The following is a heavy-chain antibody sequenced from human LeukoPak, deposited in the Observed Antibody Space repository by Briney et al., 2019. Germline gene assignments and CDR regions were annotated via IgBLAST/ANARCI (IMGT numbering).Heavy chain of an antibody. J-gene: IGHJ4*02. CDR2: ISYDGSNK. CDR1: GFTFSSYA. V-gene: IGHV3-30-3*01. D-gene: IGHD3-10*01. CDR3: ARDRRGVRDYFDY. Sequence: GGSLRLSCAASGFTFSSYAMHWVRQAPGKGLEWVAVISYDGSNKYYADSVKGRFTISRDNSKNTLHLQMNSLRAEDTAVYYCARDRRGVRDYFDYWGQGTLVTVSS.